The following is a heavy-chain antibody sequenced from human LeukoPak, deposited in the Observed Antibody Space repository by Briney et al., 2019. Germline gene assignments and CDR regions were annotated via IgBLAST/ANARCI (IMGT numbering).Heavy chain of an antibody. D-gene: IGHD6-13*01. CDR1: GLTFSSYS. J-gene: IGHJ4*02. V-gene: IGHV3-21*01. CDR2: ISSSSSYI. CDR3: ARAIAPWYFDY. Sequence: PGGSQRLSCAASGLTFSSYSMNWVRQAPGKGLEWVSSISSSSSYIYYADSVKGRFTISRDNAKNSLYLQMNSLRAEDTAVYYCARAIAPWYFDYWGQGTLVTVSS.